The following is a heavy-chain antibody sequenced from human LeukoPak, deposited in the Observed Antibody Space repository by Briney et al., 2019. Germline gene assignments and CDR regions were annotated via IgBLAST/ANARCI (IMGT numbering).Heavy chain of an antibody. Sequence: GSLRLSCAASGFTFSSYVMSWVRQAPGKGLEWVSAISGSGGSTYFADSVRGRFTISRDNSKNTLYLQMNSLRAEDTAVYYCAKGLGIAAAMDVWGQGTTVTVSS. D-gene: IGHD6-25*01. CDR3: AKGLGIAAAMDV. J-gene: IGHJ6*02. CDR2: ISGSGGST. CDR1: GFTFSSYV. V-gene: IGHV3-23*01.